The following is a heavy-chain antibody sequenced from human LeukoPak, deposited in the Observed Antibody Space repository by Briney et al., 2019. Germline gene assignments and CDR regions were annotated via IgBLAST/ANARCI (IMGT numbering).Heavy chain of an antibody. V-gene: IGHV4-30-4*08. CDR3: ARARSCTGGKCFRSFDY. Sequence: SETLSLTCTVSGGSISSGDYYWSWIRQPPGKGLEWIGHINYSGTTYYNPSLKSRITISVDTSKSQFSLRLTSVTAADTAVYYCARARSCTGGKCFRSFDYWGQGTLVTVSS. CDR2: INYSGTT. J-gene: IGHJ4*02. CDR1: GGSISSGDYY. D-gene: IGHD2-8*02.